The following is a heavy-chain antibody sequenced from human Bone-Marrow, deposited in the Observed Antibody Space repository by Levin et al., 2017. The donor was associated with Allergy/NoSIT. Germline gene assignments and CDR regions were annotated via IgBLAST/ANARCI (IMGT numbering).Heavy chain of an antibody. D-gene: IGHD6-13*01. CDR3: ARGPQTYSTSWYWFDY. J-gene: IGHJ4*02. Sequence: ASVKVSCKASGYTFTRYAMNWLRQAPGQGLEWMGWINTDTGTPTFAPGFTGRFVFSLDSSVSTAYLQISSLEAADTAVYYCARGPQTYSTSWYWFDYWGQGNLVAVSS. CDR1: GYTFTRYA. V-gene: IGHV7-4-1*01. CDR2: INTDTGTP.